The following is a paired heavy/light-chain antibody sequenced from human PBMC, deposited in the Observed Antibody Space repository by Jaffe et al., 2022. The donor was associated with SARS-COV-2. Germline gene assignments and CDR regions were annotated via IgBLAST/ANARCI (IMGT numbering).Heavy chain of an antibody. D-gene: IGHD3-3*01. CDR2: MNPNSGNT. CDR1: GYTFTSYD. Sequence: QVQLVQSGAEVKKPGASVKVSCKASGYTFTSYDINWVRQATGQGLEWMGWMNPNSGNTGYAQKFQGRVTMTRNTSISTAYMELSSLRSEDTAVYYCARAGGLRFLEWGYYGMDVWGQGTTVTVSS. CDR3: ARAGGLRFLEWGYYGMDV. J-gene: IGHJ6*02. V-gene: IGHV1-8*01.
Light chain of an antibody. Sequence: VIWMTQSPSLLSASTGDRVTISCRMSQGISSYLAWYQQKPGKAPELLIYAASTLQSGVPSRFSGSGSGTDFTLTISCLQSEDFATYYCQQYYSFPWTFGQGTKVEIK. CDR1: QGISSY. CDR2: AAS. J-gene: IGKJ1*01. CDR3: QQYYSFPWT. V-gene: IGKV1D-8*01.